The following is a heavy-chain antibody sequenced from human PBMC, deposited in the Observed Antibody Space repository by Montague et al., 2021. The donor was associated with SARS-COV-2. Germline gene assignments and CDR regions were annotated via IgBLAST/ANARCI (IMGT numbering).Heavy chain of an antibody. CDR3: ARQENSSGWFKHDAFDI. J-gene: IGHJ3*02. V-gene: IGHV4-39*01. D-gene: IGHD6-19*01. Sequence: SETLSLTCTVSGGSISSSSYYWGWIRQPPGKGLEWIVCIYYSGSTYYNPSLQSRVTISVDTSKNQFSLKLSSVTAADTAVYYCARQENSSGWFKHDAFDIWGQGTMVTVSS. CDR1: GGSISSSSYY. CDR2: IYYSGST.